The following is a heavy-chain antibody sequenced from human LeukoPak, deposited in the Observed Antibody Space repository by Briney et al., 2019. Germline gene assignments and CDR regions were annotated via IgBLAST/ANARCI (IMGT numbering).Heavy chain of an antibody. Sequence: SETLSLTCTVSGGSISSSSYYWDWIRQPPGKGLEWIGSIYYSGSTYYNPSLKSRVTISVDTSKNQFSLKLSSVTAADTAVYYCARVSLEPSSGSLRLYYYMDVWGKGTTVTVSS. CDR1: GGSISSSSYY. V-gene: IGHV4-39*07. J-gene: IGHJ6*03. D-gene: IGHD5/OR15-5a*01. CDR3: ARVSLEPSSGSLRLYYYMDV. CDR2: IYYSGST.